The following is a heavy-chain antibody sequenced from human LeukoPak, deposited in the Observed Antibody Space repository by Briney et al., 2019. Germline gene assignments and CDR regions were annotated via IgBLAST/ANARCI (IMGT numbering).Heavy chain of an antibody. Sequence: GGSLRLSCAASGFTFSTSAMHWVRQAPGKGLEWVALISYDGSNEYYGDSVRGRFAISRDNSKNTVELQMNSLRSEDKAVYFWAGAQKWSTFDYWGQGTVVTVSS. CDR3: AGAQKWSTFDY. J-gene: IGHJ4*02. CDR2: ISYDGSNE. CDR1: GFTFSTSA. V-gene: IGHV3-30*09. D-gene: IGHD2-8*01.